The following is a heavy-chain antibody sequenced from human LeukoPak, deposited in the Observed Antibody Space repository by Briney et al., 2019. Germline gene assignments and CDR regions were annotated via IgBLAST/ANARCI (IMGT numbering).Heavy chain of an antibody. Sequence: GGSLRLSCTASGFTFSSYTMTWVRQAPGKGLKWVSTITTGDGNTYYADSVKGRLTVSRDDSKNTLYLQMNSLRAEDTAVYYCAKDGGLWVSAHWGDSWGRGTLVTVSS. V-gene: IGHV3-23*01. CDR3: AKDGGLWVSAHWGDS. D-gene: IGHD7-27*01. CDR1: GFTFSSYT. J-gene: IGHJ4*02. CDR2: ITTGDGNT.